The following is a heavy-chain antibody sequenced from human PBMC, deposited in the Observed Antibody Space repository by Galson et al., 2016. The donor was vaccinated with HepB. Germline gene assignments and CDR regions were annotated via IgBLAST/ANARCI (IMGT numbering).Heavy chain of an antibody. CDR3: ARSPSCSDTSCYFPKKTFDY. D-gene: IGHD2-2*01. V-gene: IGHV3-23*01. CDR2: ISDSGVNT. CDR1: GFTFNSYA. J-gene: IGHJ4*02. Sequence: SLRLSCAASGFTFNSYAMNWVRQAPGKGLEWVSIISDSGVNTFYADSVKGRFTISRDNSKNTLYLQMNSLRAEDTALYFCARSPSCSDTSCYFPKKTFDYWGRGTLVTVSS.